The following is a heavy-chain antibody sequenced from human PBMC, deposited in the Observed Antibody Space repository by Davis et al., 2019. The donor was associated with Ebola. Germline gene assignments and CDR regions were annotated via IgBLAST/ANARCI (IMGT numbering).Heavy chain of an antibody. CDR3: ARDRHDSSAYGS. CDR1: AGSMTTYY. CDR2: IYTSGST. Sequence: SETLSLTCSVSAGSMTTYYWNWNRQPAGKGLEWLGHIYTSGSTNYNPSLKSRVTISVDTSKNQFSLKLTSVTAADTAVYFCARDRHDSSAYGSWGQGTLVTVSS. D-gene: IGHD3-22*01. V-gene: IGHV4-4*07. J-gene: IGHJ4*02.